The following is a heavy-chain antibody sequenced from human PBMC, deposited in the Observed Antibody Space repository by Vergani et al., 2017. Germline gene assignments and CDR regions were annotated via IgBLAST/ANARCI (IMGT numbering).Heavy chain of an antibody. V-gene: IGHV3-21*01. Sequence: EVQLVESGGGLVKPGGSLRLSCAASGFTFSSYSMNWVRQAPGKGLEWVSSISSSSSYIYYADSVKGRFTISRDNAKNSLYLQMNSLRAEDTAVYYCARDALIRPPWSLSPNSAFDIWGQGTMVTVSS. CDR2: ISSSSSYI. CDR1: GFTFSSYS. CDR3: ARDALIRPPWSLSPNSAFDI. J-gene: IGHJ3*02. D-gene: IGHD1/OR15-1a*01.